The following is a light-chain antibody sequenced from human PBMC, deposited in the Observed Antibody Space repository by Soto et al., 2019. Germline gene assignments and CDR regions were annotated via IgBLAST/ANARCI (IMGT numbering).Light chain of an antibody. CDR2: GAS. J-gene: IGKJ1*01. CDR3: QQYNNWPRT. CDR1: QSVSSN. V-gene: IGKV3-15*01. Sequence: EIVMTQSPATLSVSPGERATLSCRASQSVSSNLAWYQQKPCQAPRLLIYGASTRATGIPARFSGSGSGKEFTLTISSLQSEDFAVYYCQQYNNWPRTFGQGTKVEIK.